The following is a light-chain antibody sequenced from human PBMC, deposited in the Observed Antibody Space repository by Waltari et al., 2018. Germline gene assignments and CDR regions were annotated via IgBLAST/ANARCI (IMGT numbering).Light chain of an antibody. CDR3: QQYNNWPPYT. CDR1: HSVSSK. CDR2: GAS. Sequence: ETVLTQSPATLSVSPGERATLSCRASHSVSSKLAWYQQKPGQAPRLLIYGASTRATGIPARFSGSGSGTEFTLTISSLQSEDFAVYYCQQYNNWPPYTFGQGTKLEI. V-gene: IGKV3-15*01. J-gene: IGKJ2*01.